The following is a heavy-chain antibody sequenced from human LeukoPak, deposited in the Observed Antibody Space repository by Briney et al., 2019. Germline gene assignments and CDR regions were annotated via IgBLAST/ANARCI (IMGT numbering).Heavy chain of an antibody. CDR3: ARICVPYYHYHGLGV. V-gene: IGHV3-33*08. J-gene: IGHJ6*02. CDR2: TWYDGRNK. CDR1: GFTFDSYW. Sequence: PGGSLRLSCAASGFTFDSYWMSWARQAPGKGLEWVAVTWYDGRNKYYADSVKGRFTISRDNSKNTLYLQMNSLRAEDTAVYYCARICVPYYHYHGLGVWAQGTTVTVSS.